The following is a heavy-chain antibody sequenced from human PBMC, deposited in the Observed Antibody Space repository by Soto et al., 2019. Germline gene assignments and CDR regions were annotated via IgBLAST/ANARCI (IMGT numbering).Heavy chain of an antibody. CDR2: INPNSGGT. CDR1: GYTFTGYY. V-gene: IGHV1-2*02. Sequence: ASVKVSCKASGYTFTGYYMHWVRQAPGQGLEWVGWINPNSGGTNYAQKFQGRVTMTRDTSISTAYMELSRLTSDDTAIYYCARGDSTDCSNGVCSFFYNHDMDVWGQGTTVTVSS. J-gene: IGHJ6*02. CDR3: ARGDSTDCSNGVCSFFYNHDMDV. D-gene: IGHD2-8*01.